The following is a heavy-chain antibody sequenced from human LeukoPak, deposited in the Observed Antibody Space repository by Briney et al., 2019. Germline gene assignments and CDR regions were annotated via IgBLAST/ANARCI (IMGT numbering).Heavy chain of an antibody. Sequence: GESLQISCKGSGYSFTSCWIGWVRQMPGKGLEWMGIIFPGDSDTRYSPSFQGQVTISADKSISTAYLQWSSLKASDTAMYYCARHRIADTAMGKSGDLDYWGQGTLVTVSS. V-gene: IGHV5-51*01. CDR1: GYSFTSCW. CDR2: IFPGDSDT. CDR3: ARHRIADTAMGKSGDLDY. D-gene: IGHD5-18*01. J-gene: IGHJ4*02.